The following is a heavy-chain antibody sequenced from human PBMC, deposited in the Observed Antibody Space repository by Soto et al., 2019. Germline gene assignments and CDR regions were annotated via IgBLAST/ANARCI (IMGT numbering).Heavy chain of an antibody. CDR3: AALIVVAMYPDY. CDR2: ISGSGGRT. D-gene: IGHD3-22*01. Sequence: EVQLLESGGGLVQPGGSLRLSCAASGFTFSSYAMSWVRQAPGEGLEWVSAISGSGGRTYSADSVTGRFTISRDNSKNTLLLQMNALRAEETAVYYCAALIVVAMYPDYWGQGTLVTVSS. CDR1: GFTFSSYA. J-gene: IGHJ4*02. V-gene: IGHV3-23*01.